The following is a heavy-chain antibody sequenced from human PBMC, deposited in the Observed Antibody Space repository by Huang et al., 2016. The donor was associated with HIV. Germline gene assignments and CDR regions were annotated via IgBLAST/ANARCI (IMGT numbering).Heavy chain of an antibody. CDR3: SPSGDDYFYFYMDV. V-gene: IGHV3-49*03. J-gene: IGHJ6*03. Sequence: QLVESGGDSVRSGRSLSLSCRGSGFIFNDFAINWFRQSPGKGLEWIGCVRSKAFGGASKRAPSVKDRFTVSRDEAKNVAFLQMDNPQVDDTAIYYCSPSGDDYFYFYMDVWGNGTTVIVS. CDR1: GFIFNDFA. D-gene: IGHD4-17*01. CDR2: VRSKAFGGAS.